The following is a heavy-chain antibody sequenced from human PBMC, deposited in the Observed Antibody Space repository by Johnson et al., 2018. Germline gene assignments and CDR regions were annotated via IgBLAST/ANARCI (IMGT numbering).Heavy chain of an antibody. V-gene: IGHV3-30*14. J-gene: IGHJ3*02. Sequence: VQLVESGGGVVQPGRSLRLACAASGFTFNNYALHWVRQAPGKGLEWVAVISYDGQSKYYGDYVKGRFIISRDNSKNTLYLQMSSLRPEDTAVYYCARDTEPFGIIMHDAFDIWGQGTMVTVSS. CDR2: ISYDGQSK. D-gene: IGHD1-14*01. CDR1: GFTFNNYA. CDR3: ARDTEPFGIIMHDAFDI.